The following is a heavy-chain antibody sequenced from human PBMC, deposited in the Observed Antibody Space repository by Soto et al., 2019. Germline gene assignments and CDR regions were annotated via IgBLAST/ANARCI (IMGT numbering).Heavy chain of an antibody. CDR1: GYTLTELS. Sequence: ASVKVSCKVSGYTLTELSMHWVRQAPGKGLEWMGGFDPEDGETIYAQKFQGRVTMTEDTSTDTAYMELSSLRSEDTAVYYCATDSKLYYDILTGYYGNYYYGMDVWGQGTTVPVSS. CDR3: ATDSKLYYDILTGYYGNYYYGMDV. V-gene: IGHV1-24*01. J-gene: IGHJ6*02. CDR2: FDPEDGET. D-gene: IGHD3-9*01.